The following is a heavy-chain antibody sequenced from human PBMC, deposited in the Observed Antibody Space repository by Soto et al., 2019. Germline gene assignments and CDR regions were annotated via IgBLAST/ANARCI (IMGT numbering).Heavy chain of an antibody. CDR3: TRGIQLWS. D-gene: IGHD5-18*01. J-gene: IGHJ5*02. Sequence: SVKVSCKASGGTFSNYALTWVRQAPGQGLEWMGGIIPLSGTPNYAQKFQGRVTITADKSTTTVYMELSSLRSEDTAVYYCTRGIQLWSWGQGTLVTVSS. CDR2: IIPLSGTP. CDR1: GGTFSNYA. V-gene: IGHV1-69*06.